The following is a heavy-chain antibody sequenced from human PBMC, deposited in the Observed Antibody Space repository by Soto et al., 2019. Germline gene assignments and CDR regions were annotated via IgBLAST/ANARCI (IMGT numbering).Heavy chain of an antibody. CDR2: ISAYNGNT. D-gene: IGHD2-2*01. Sequence: ASVKVSCKASGYTFTSYGISWVRQAPGQGLEWMGWISAYNGNTNYAQKLQGRVTMTTDTSTSTAYMELRSLRSDDTAVYYCARDLVVVVPAPAGYMDVWGKGTTVTVSS. CDR3: ARDLVVVVPAPAGYMDV. CDR1: GYTFTSYG. V-gene: IGHV1-18*01. J-gene: IGHJ6*03.